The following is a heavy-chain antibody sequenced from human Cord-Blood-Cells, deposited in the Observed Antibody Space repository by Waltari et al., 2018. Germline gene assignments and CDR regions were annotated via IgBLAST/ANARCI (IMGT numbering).Heavy chain of an antibody. Sequence: EVQLLESGGGLVQPGGSLRLSCAASGFTFSSYAMSWVRQAPGKGLEWVSAISGSGGRTYYADSVKGRFTISRDNSKNTLYLQMNSLRAEDTAVYYCAKVWGSGSYYNPFDYWGQGTLVTVSS. D-gene: IGHD3-10*01. V-gene: IGHV3-23*01. CDR1: GFTFSSYA. CDR2: ISGSGGRT. CDR3: AKVWGSGSYYNPFDY. J-gene: IGHJ4*02.